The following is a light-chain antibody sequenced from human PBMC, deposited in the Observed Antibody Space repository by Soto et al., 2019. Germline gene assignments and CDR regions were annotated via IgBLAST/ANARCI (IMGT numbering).Light chain of an antibody. CDR3: QQYYNWPPWT. V-gene: IGKV3-15*01. J-gene: IGKJ1*01. CDR1: QTVTSS. Sequence: EIVMTQSPATLSVSPGERATLSCRASQTVTSSLAWYQQKPGQAPRLLIYGASTRATGIPARFSGSGSGTEFTLTLSSLQSEDSAVYYCQQYYNWPPWTFGQGTKVEIK. CDR2: GAS.